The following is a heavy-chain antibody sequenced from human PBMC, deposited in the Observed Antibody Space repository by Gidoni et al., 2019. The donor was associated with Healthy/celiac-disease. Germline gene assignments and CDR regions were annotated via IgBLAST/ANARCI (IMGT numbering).Heavy chain of an antibody. D-gene: IGHD6-19*01. J-gene: IGHJ6*02. Sequence: ELQLVESGGGLVQPGRSLRLSCAASGFTFDDYAMHWVRQAPGKGLEWGSGISWNSGSIGYADSVKGRFTISRDNAKNSLYLQMNSLRAEDTALDYCAKVPVPNYYYGMDVWGQGTTVTVSS. V-gene: IGHV3-9*01. CDR3: AKVPVPNYYYGMDV. CDR2: ISWNSGSI. CDR1: GFTFDDYA.